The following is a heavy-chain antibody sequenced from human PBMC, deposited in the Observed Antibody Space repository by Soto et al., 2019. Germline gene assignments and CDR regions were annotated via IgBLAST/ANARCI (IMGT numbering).Heavy chain of an antibody. CDR2: IYYSGST. D-gene: IGHD4-17*01. CDR1: GVSISSYY. V-gene: IGHV4-59*12. CDR3: ARAHYGDYGYGMDV. J-gene: IGHJ6*02. Sequence: PSETLSLTCTVSGVSISSYYWSWIRKPPGKGLEWIGYIYYSGSTNYNPSLKSRVTISVDTSKNQFSLKLSSVTAADTAVYYCARAHYGDYGYGMDVWGQGTTVTVSS.